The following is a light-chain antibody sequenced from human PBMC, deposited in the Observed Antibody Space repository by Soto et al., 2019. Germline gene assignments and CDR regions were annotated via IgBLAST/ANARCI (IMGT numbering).Light chain of an antibody. V-gene: IGLV2-14*01. J-gene: IGLJ2*01. CDR3: SSYTSSTTLL. CDR1: SSDVGGYNY. Sequence: QSALTQPASVSGSPGQSITISCTGTSSDVGGYNYVSWYQQHPGKAPKLMIYEVSNRPSGVSSRFSGSKSGNTASLTISGLQAEDEADYYCSSYTSSTTLLFGGGTQLTVL. CDR2: EVS.